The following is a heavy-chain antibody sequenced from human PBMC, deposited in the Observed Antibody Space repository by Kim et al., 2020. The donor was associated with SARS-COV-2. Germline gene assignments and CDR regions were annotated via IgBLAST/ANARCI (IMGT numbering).Heavy chain of an antibody. D-gene: IGHD2-2*01. J-gene: IGHJ6*02. CDR2: ISYDGSNK. V-gene: IGHV3-30*04. Sequence: GGSLRLSCAASGFTFSSYAMHWVRQAPGKGLEWVAVISYDGSNKYYADSVKGRFTISRDNSKNTLYLQMNSLRAEDTAVYYCARGLGQLLWSYSYYGMDVWGQGTTVTVSS. CDR1: GFTFSSYA. CDR3: ARGLGQLLWSYSYYGMDV.